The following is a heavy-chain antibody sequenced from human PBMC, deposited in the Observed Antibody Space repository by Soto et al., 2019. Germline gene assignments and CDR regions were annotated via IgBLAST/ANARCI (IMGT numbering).Heavy chain of an antibody. J-gene: IGHJ6*02. Sequence: QVQLVESGGGVVQPGRSLRLSCSASGFIFRNYGMHLVRQAPGRGLEWVAVIWYDGSNKFYADSLKGRFTLARDNSKNTLELQVSRLRADDTAVYCCARDQGIALQTGNVKSYYYSGMDVWGQWTTVTVPS. CDR1: GFIFRNYG. D-gene: IGHD6-13*01. CDR3: ARDQGIALQTGNVKSYYYSGMDV. V-gene: IGHV3-33*01. CDR2: IWYDGSNK.